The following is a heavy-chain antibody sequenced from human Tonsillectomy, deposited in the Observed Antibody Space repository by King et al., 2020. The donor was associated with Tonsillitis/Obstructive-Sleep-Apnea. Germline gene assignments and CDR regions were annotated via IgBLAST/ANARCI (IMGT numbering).Heavy chain of an antibody. CDR3: ARDRYSPYYYYGMDV. CDR1: GFTFSSYA. Sequence: VQLVESGGGVVQPGRSLRLSCAASGFTFSSYAMHWVRQAPGKGLEWVAVISYDGSNKYYADSVKGRFTISRDNSKNTLYLQMNSLRAEDTAVYYCARDRYSPYYYYGMDVWGQGTTVTVSS. D-gene: IGHD1-1*01. V-gene: IGHV3-30*04. J-gene: IGHJ6*02. CDR2: ISYDGSNK.